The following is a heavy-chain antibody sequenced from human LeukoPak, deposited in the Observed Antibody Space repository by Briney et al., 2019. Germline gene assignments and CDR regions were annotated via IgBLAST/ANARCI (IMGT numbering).Heavy chain of an antibody. V-gene: IGHV4-38-2*02. Sequence: SETLSLTCTVSGYSISSGYYWGWIRQPPGKGLEWIGSIYHSGSTYYNPSLKSRVTISVDTSKNQFSLKLSSVTAADTAVYYCARASGSGWINFDYWGQGTLVTVSS. J-gene: IGHJ4*02. CDR1: GYSISSGYY. D-gene: IGHD6-19*01. CDR2: IYHSGST. CDR3: ARASGSGWINFDY.